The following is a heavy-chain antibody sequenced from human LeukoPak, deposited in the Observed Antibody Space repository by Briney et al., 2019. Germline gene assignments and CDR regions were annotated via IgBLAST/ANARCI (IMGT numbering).Heavy chain of an antibody. D-gene: IGHD6-19*01. V-gene: IGHV4-59*11. CDR3: ARGGWYLDF. Sequence: SETLSLTCTVSGASISSHYWSWFRQPPGKRLEFIGYVHYSGTTSYTPSLKSRVTMSVDTSRNQFSLKLSSVTAADTAVYFCARGGWYLDFWGQETLVTVSS. J-gene: IGHJ4*02. CDR1: GASISSHY. CDR2: VHYSGTT.